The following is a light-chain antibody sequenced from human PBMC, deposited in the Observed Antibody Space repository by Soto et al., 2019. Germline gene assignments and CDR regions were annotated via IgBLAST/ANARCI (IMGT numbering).Light chain of an antibody. J-gene: IGKJ2*01. Sequence: EIVLTQSPGTLSLSPGERATLSCRASQSVSSSYLAWYQQKPAQAPRLLIYGASSRATGIPARFCGSGSGTDFTLTISRLEPEDFAVYYCQQYGSSPPYTFGQGTKLEIK. V-gene: IGKV3-20*01. CDR3: QQYGSSPPYT. CDR1: QSVSSSY. CDR2: GAS.